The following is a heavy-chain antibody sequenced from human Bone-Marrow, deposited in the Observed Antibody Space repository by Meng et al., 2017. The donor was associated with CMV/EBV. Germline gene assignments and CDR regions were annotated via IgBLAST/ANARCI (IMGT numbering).Heavy chain of an antibody. CDR1: GGSINSDGYY. Sequence: LRLSCTVFGGSINSDGYYWSWIRQHPGKDLEWIGYIYYSGSTSYNPSLKSRVTISVDTSKNQFSLKLSSVTAADTAVYYCAREVTMVRGVIYYYGMDVWGQGTTVTVSS. J-gene: IGHJ6*02. CDR2: IYYSGST. V-gene: IGHV4-31*03. CDR3: AREVTMVRGVIYYYGMDV. D-gene: IGHD3-10*01.